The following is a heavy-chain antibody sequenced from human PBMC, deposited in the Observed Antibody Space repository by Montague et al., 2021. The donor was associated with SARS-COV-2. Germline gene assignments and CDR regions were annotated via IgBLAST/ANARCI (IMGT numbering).Heavy chain of an antibody. V-gene: IGHV4-34*01. Sequence: SETLSLTCAVHGGSFSTYSWNWIRQPPGKGLEWIGVIHLGGSTNYNPSLKSRVTISADTSKNQFSLKLTSAAAADTAVYYCARVGDGVVPSPVLGVGPYYADYNMDVWGKGTTVTVSS. J-gene: IGHJ6*03. CDR2: IHLGGST. D-gene: IGHD2-15*01. CDR1: GGSFSTYS. CDR3: ARVGDGVVPSPVLGVGPYYADYNMDV.